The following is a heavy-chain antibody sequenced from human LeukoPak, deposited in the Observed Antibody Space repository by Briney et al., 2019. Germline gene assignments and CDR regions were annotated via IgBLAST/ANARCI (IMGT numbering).Heavy chain of an antibody. Sequence: ASVKVSCKTSGYTFNSYGISWVRQAPGQGLAWMGWINPYNGNTNYAQNLQGRVTMTTDTSTSTAYMELRSLRSDDTAVYYCARRGLTNEDTYCNSTGCYIASGDWFDPWGQGTLVTVSS. D-gene: IGHD2-2*02. CDR2: INPYNGNT. CDR3: ARRGLTNEDTYCNSTGCYIASGDWFDP. J-gene: IGHJ5*02. V-gene: IGHV1-18*01. CDR1: GYTFNSYG.